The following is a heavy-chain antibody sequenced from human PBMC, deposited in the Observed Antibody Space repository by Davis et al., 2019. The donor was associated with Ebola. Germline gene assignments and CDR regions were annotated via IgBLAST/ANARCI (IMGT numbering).Heavy chain of an antibody. CDR2: INRDGSTT. Sequence: PGGSLRLSCAASGFIFSKSWMSWVRQGPGEGLVWVSDINRDGSTTKYADYVKGRSTISRDNAKNTLYLQMISLRAEDTAVYYCMSLTGGSWGQGTLVTVSS. J-gene: IGHJ5*02. V-gene: IGHV3-74*01. D-gene: IGHD3-16*01. CDR1: GFIFSKSW. CDR3: MSLTGGS.